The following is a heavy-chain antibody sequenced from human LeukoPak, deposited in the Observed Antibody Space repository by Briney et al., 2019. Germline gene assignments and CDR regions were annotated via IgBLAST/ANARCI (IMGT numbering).Heavy chain of an antibody. J-gene: IGHJ5*02. CDR1: GGSISSGGYY. V-gene: IGHV4-31*03. Sequence: PSETLSLTCTVSGGSISSGGYYWSWIRQHPGKGLEWIGYIYYSGSTYYNPSLKSRVTISVDTSKNQFSLKLSSVTAADTAVYYCARGVATIFGVVITLDWFDPWGQGTLVTVSS. D-gene: IGHD3-3*01. CDR2: IYYSGST. CDR3: ARGVATIFGVVITLDWFDP.